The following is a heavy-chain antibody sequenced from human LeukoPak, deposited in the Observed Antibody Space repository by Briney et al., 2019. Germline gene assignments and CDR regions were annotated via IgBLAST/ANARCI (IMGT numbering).Heavy chain of an antibody. CDR2: IYHSGST. CDR3: ARVHPRGEVLRYFDWLLPKQGPPEEPRDFDY. Sequence: SETLSLTCTVSGYSISSGYYWGWIRQPPGKGLEWIGSIYHSGSTYYNPSLKSRVTISVDTSKNQFSLKLSSVTAADTAVYYCARVHPRGEVLRYFDWLLPKQGPPEEPRDFDYWGQGTLVTVSS. J-gene: IGHJ4*02. CDR1: GYSISSGYY. V-gene: IGHV4-38-2*02. D-gene: IGHD3-9*01.